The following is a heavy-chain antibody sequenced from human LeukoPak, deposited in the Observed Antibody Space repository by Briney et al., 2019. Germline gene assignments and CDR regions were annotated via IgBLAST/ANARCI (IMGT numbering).Heavy chain of an antibody. Sequence: GGSLRLSCAASGFTFSSYWMHWVRQAPGKGLVWVSRINSDGSSTSYADSVKGRFTISRDNAKNTLYLQMNSLRAEDTAVYYCASEPAGGGSPHYYGMDVWGKGTTVTVSS. D-gene: IGHD3-16*01. V-gene: IGHV3-74*01. J-gene: IGHJ6*04. CDR3: ASEPAGGGSPHYYGMDV. CDR2: INSDGSST. CDR1: GFTFSSYW.